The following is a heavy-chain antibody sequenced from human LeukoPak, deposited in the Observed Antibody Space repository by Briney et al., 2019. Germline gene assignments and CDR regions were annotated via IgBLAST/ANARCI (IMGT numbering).Heavy chain of an antibody. J-gene: IGHJ4*02. CDR2: IRQDGSAK. CDR1: GLTFSSYW. CDR3: VKGGGFCMGDCHSFGF. Sequence: GGSLRLSCVASGLTFSSYWMSWVRQAPGKGPEWVANIRQDGSAKNYADSVKGRFSISRDNARNSLYLQMNSLRVDHTALYYCVKGGGFCMGDCHSFGFWGQGTLVTVSS. D-gene: IGHD2-21*02. V-gene: IGHV3-7*04.